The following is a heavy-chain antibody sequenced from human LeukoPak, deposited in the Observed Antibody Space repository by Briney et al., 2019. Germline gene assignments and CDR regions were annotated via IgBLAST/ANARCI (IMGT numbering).Heavy chain of an antibody. CDR2: ISSRGSA. CDR3: ARALGLAKDYFDS. Sequence: SQTLSLTCTVSGDSISSGRYYWNWIRQPAGKGLEWIGRISSRGSANYNPSLKSRVTMSVDTSNNQLSLRLNSVTGADTAVYYCARALGLAKDYFDSWGQGTLVTVSS. D-gene: IGHD2-21*01. J-gene: IGHJ4*02. V-gene: IGHV4-61*02. CDR1: GDSISSGRYY.